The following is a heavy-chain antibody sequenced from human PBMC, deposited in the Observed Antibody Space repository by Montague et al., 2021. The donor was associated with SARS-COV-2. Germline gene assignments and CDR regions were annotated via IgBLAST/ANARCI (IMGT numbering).Heavy chain of an antibody. Sequence: SETLSLTCSVSGVSVNNYYWAWIRQPPATGQELIGYIYYSGSTNSNPSLRNRITITIATSANQFSLKLRSVTPADTAVYYCVRDFYGTSDYFRGSFDVWGQGTVVSVSS. V-gene: IGHV4-59*02. D-gene: IGHD3-22*01. CDR2: IYYSGST. J-gene: IGHJ4*02. CDR3: VRDFYGTSDYFRGSFDV. CDR1: GVSVNNYY.